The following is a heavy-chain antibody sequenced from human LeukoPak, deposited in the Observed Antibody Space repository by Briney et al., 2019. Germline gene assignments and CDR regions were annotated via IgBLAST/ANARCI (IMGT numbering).Heavy chain of an antibody. J-gene: IGHJ6*02. D-gene: IGHD2-15*01. V-gene: IGHV3-23*01. CDR3: ARDGADIVVVVAATPLFGMDV. CDR2: IIGSGGTT. CDR1: GFTFSSYA. Sequence: GGSLRLSCAASGFTFSSYAMSWVRQAPGKGLDWVSAIIGSGGTTDYADSVRGRFTISRDNSKNTLYLQMNSLRAEDTAVYYCARDGADIVVVVAATPLFGMDVWGQGTTVTVSS.